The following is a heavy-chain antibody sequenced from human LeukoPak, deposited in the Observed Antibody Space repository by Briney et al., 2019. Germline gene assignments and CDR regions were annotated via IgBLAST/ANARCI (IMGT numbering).Heavy chain of an antibody. CDR3: ASASSGYSSSWLDY. V-gene: IGHV3-30-3*01. CDR1: GFTFSSYA. J-gene: IGHJ4*02. D-gene: IGHD6-13*01. CDR2: ISYDGSNK. Sequence: GGSLRLSCAASGFTFSSYAMHWVRQAPGKGLEWVAVISYDGSNKYYADSVKGRFTISRDNSKNTLYLQMNSLRAEDTAVYYCASASSGYSSSWLDYWGQGTLVTVSS.